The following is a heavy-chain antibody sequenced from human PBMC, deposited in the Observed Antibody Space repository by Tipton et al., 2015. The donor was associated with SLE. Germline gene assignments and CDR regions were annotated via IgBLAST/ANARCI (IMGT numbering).Heavy chain of an antibody. V-gene: IGHV1-2*02. CDR3: ARDYYDTSVKLGRLDV. CDR2: INPTRGGT. J-gene: IGHJ6*02. CDR1: GYTFTGYY. D-gene: IGHD3-22*01. Sequence: QVQLVQSGAEVKKPGASVKVSCKASGYTFTGYYLHWVRQAPGQGLEWMGWINPTRGGTIYAQKFQGRVTMTRDTSISTAYMELSGLRSDDTAVYYCARDYYDTSVKLGRLDVWGQGTTVTVSS.